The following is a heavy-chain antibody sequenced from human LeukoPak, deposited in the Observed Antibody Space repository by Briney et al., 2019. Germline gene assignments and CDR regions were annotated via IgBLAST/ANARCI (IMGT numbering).Heavy chain of an antibody. J-gene: IGHJ6*03. CDR3: ARDLRDYYYYMDV. V-gene: IGHV1-2*02. CDR1: GYTFTVYN. Sequence: ASVKVSCKASGYTFTVYNIHWVRQAPAQGLEWMGWINHNTDVTNYAQKFQGRVTMNRDTSISTAYMELTRLRSDDTAVYYCARDLRDYYYYMDVWGKGTTVTVSS. CDR2: INHNTDVT.